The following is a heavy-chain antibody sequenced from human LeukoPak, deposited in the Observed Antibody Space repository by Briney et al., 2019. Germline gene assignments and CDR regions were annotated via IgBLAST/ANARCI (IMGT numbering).Heavy chain of an antibody. CDR2: INPKNGGT. D-gene: IGHD3-10*01. V-gene: IGHV1-2*02. CDR3: SRVSSITYRGWFHP. CDR1: GYTFIDLY. Sequence: ASLKVPCKASGYTFIDLYIHWVRQAPGQGLEGMGWINPKNGGTNYAQKFQGRVTMTRDTSISTAYMALSRLRCDDTAAYYFSRVSSITYRGWFHPWGRGTVVSVSS. J-gene: IGHJ5*02.